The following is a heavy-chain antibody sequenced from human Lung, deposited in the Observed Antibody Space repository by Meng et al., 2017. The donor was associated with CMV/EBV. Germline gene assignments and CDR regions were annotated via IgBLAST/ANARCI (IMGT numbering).Heavy chain of an antibody. CDR3: ARTRIEVEPDGTKIKYYNYGRDV. J-gene: IGHJ6*02. CDR1: GYTFTTYD. CDR2: MNPNSGNT. Sequence: ASVKVSCKASGYTFTTYDINWVRQATGQGLEWMGWMNPNSGNTGYAQKFQGRVTMTRVTSISTAYMELSSLTSDDTAVYYCARTRIEVEPDGTKIKYYNYGRDVWGQGTXVTVAS. V-gene: IGHV1-8*01. D-gene: IGHD2-15*01.